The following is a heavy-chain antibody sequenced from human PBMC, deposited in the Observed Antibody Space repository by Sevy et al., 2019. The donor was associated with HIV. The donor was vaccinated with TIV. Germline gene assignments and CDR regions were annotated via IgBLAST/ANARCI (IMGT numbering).Heavy chain of an antibody. CDR3: ARAVGGEYLHFFDY. CDR2: IIPIFGTA. D-gene: IGHD4-17*01. V-gene: IGHV1-69*13. Sequence: ASVKVSCKASGGTFSSYAISWVRQAPGQGLEWMGGIIPIFGTANYAQKFQGRVTITEDESTSTAYMELSSLRSEDTAVYYCARAVGGEYLHFFDYWGQGTLVTVSS. J-gene: IGHJ4*02. CDR1: GGTFSSYA.